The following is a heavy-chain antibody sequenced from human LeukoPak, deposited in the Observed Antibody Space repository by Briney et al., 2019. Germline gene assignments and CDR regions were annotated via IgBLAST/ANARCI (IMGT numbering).Heavy chain of an antibody. Sequence: GGSLRLSCAASGFTFSSYAMNWVRQAPGKGLEWVSVIYSGGSTYYADSVKGRFTISRDNSKNTLYLQMNSLRAEDTAVYYCARGPSEDAFDIWGQGTMVTVSS. J-gene: IGHJ3*02. V-gene: IGHV3-53*01. CDR3: ARGPSEDAFDI. CDR1: GFTFSSYA. CDR2: IYSGGST.